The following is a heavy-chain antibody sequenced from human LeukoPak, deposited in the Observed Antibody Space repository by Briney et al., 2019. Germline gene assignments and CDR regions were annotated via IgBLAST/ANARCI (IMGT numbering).Heavy chain of an antibody. CDR3: ARDSIQRYFDWLLSDNWFDP. D-gene: IGHD3-9*01. Sequence: GSLRLSCAASGFTFSDYYMSWIRQAPGKGLEWVSYISSSGSTIYYADSVKGRFTISRDNAKNSLYLQMNSPRAEDTAVYYCARDSIQRYFDWLLSDNWFDPWGQGTLVTVSS. J-gene: IGHJ5*02. CDR1: GFTFSDYY. CDR2: ISSSGSTI. V-gene: IGHV3-11*01.